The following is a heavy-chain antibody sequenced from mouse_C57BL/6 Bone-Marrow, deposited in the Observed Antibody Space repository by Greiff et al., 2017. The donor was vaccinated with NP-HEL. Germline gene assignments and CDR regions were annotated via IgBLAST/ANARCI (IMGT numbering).Heavy chain of an antibody. V-gene: IGHV1-5*01. Sequence: EVKLMQSGTVLARPGASVKLSCKASGYTFTSYWMHWVKQRPGQGLEWIGAIYPGNSDTSYNQKFKGKAKLTAVTSTSTAYMQLSSLTNEDSAVYYCTRSNWDWYFDYWGQGTTLTVSS. CDR2: IYPGNSDT. D-gene: IGHD4-1*01. J-gene: IGHJ2*01. CDR3: TRSNWDWYFDY. CDR1: GYTFTSYW.